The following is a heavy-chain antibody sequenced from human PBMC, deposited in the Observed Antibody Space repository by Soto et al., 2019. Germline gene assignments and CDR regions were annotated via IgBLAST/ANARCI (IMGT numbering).Heavy chain of an antibody. CDR2: ISWNSGSI. Sequence: EVQLVESGGGLVQPGRSLRLSCAASGFTFDDYAMHWVRPAPGKGLERVSGISWNSGSIGYADSVKGRFTISRDNAKNSLYLQMNSLRAADTALYYCATDMGIAAAGIRYDYYYGMDVWGQGTTVTVSS. CDR1: GFTFDDYA. D-gene: IGHD6-13*01. J-gene: IGHJ6*02. V-gene: IGHV3-9*01. CDR3: ATDMGIAAAGIRYDYYYGMDV.